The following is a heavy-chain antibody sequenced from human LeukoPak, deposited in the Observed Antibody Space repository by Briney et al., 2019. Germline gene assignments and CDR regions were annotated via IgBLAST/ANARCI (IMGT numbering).Heavy chain of an antibody. CDR3: ARDPEASYYYDSSGSPPRLKDDY. J-gene: IGHJ4*02. D-gene: IGHD3-22*01. Sequence: ASVKVSCKASGYTFTGYYMHWVRQAPGQGLEWMGWINPNSGGTNYAQKFQGRVTMTRDTSISTAYMELSRLRSDDMAVYYCARDPEASYYYDSSGSPPRLKDDYWGQGTLVTVSS. V-gene: IGHV1-2*02. CDR2: INPNSGGT. CDR1: GYTFTGYY.